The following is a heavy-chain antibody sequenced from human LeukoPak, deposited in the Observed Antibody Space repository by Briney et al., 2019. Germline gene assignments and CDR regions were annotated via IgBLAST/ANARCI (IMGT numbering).Heavy chain of an antibody. Sequence: GGSLRLSCAASGFTFSNYAMTWVRQGPGKGLEWVSGISGSGDTTYYADSEKGRFPTSRDNFRNTLYLQMNSLTVADTAVYFCARESFKAVAGYLDYWGQGILVTVSS. CDR3: ARESFKAVAGYLDY. V-gene: IGHV3-23*01. CDR2: ISGSGDTT. CDR1: GFTFSNYA. J-gene: IGHJ4*02. D-gene: IGHD6-19*01.